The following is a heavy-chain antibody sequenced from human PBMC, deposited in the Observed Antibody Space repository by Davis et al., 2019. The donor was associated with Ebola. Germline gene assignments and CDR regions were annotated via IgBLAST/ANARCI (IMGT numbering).Heavy chain of an antibody. CDR3: ARWGMTTIFNDY. V-gene: IGHV1-18*01. CDR1: GYTFTSYG. D-gene: IGHD5-24*01. CDR2: VSAYNGYT. Sequence: ASVKVSCKASGYTFTSYGITWVRQAPGQGLEWMGWVSAYNGYTNYAQKLQGRVTMTTDTSTSTAYMELRSLRSDDTAVYYCARWGMTTIFNDYWGQGTLVTVSS. J-gene: IGHJ4*02.